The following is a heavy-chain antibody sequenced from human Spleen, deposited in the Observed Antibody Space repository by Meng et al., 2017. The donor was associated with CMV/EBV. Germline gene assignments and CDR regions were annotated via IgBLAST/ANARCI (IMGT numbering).Heavy chain of an antibody. V-gene: IGHV3-23*01. CDR1: GFTFSSYA. CDR3: AKGRSCSGTRCSLDY. CDR2: ISGSGGST. D-gene: IGHD2-2*01. J-gene: IGHJ4*02. Sequence: GGSLRLSCAASGFTFSSYAMSWVRQAPGKGLEWVSAISGSGGSTYYADSMKGRFTISRDNSENTLYLQMSSLRADDTAVYYCAKGRSCSGTRCSLDYWGQGTLVTVSS.